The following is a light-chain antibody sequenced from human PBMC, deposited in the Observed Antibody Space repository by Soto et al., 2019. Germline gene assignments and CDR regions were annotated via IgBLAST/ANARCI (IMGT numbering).Light chain of an antibody. CDR2: HTS. Sequence: EIMLTESPATLSLSTGERATLSCRASQSVTTYLAWYQQKPGQAPRLLIYHTSNRAAGIPARFSGSGSGTDFTLTISSLEPEDFAVYYCQQRDNWPPTWTFGQGTKVDIK. CDR1: QSVTTY. J-gene: IGKJ1*01. CDR3: QQRDNWPPTWT. V-gene: IGKV3-11*01.